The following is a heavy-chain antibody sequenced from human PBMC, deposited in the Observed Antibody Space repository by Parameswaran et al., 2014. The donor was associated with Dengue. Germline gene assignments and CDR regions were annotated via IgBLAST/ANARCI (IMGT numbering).Heavy chain of an antibody. CDR3: ARGSIRRGYSYGYLWDYYYYYGMDV. D-gene: IGHD5-18*01. V-gene: IGHV4-34*01. CDR2: INHSGST. Sequence: VRQAPGKGLEWIGEINHSGSTNYNPSLKSRVTISVDTSKNQFSLKLSSVTAADTAVYYCARGSIRRGYSYGYLWDYYYYYGMDVWGQGTTVTVSS. J-gene: IGHJ6*02.